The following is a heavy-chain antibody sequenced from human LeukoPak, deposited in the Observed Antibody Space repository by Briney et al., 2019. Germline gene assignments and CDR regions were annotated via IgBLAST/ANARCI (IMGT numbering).Heavy chain of an antibody. Sequence: PSETLSLTCTVSGGSISSSSYYWGWIRQPPGKGLEWIGSIYYSGSTYYNPSLKSRVTISVDTSKNQFSLKLSSVTAADTAVYYCARDRSSSWYWGRDNWFDPWGQGTLVTVSS. D-gene: IGHD6-13*01. CDR1: GGSISSSSYY. V-gene: IGHV4-39*07. CDR2: IYYSGST. CDR3: ARDRSSSWYWGRDNWFDP. J-gene: IGHJ5*02.